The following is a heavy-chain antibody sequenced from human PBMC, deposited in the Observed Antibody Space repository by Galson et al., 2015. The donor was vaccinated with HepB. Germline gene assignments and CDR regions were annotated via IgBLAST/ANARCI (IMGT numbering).Heavy chain of an antibody. CDR2: IRYDGSNK. V-gene: IGHV3-30*02. CDR1: GFTFSSYG. J-gene: IGHJ6*02. Sequence: SLRLSCAASGFTFSSYGMHWVRQAPGKGLEWVAFIRYDGSNKYYADSVKGRFTISRDNSKNTLYLQMSSLRAEDAALYYCAKDRGTPTYYFYGMDVWGQGTTVTVSS. CDR3: AKDRGTPTYYFYGMDV. D-gene: IGHD1/OR15-1a*01.